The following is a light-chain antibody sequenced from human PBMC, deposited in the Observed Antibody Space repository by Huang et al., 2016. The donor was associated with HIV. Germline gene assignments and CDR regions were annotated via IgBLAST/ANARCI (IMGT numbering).Light chain of an antibody. CDR1: QGIANY. CDR2: AAS. J-gene: IGKJ3*01. Sequence: DIQMTQSPSSLSASVGDRVTITCRASQGIANYLAWYQQKTGQVPKRLIYAASTFQSGVPSRFSGSGSGTDFTLTISSLQPEDVATYYCQKYHSAPFTFGPGTKVDIK. CDR3: QKYHSAPFT. V-gene: IGKV1-27*01.